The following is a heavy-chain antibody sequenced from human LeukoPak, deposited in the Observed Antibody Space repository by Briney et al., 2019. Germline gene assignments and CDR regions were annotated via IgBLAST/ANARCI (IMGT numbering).Heavy chain of an antibody. V-gene: IGHV3-48*03. J-gene: IGHJ3*02. CDR1: GFTFSSYE. Sequence: PGGSLRLSCAASGFTFSSYEMNWVRQAPGKGLEWVSYISSSGSTIYYADSVKGRFTISRDNAKNSLYLQMNSLRAEDTAVYYCARDRYDSNAFDIWGQGTMVTVSS. CDR3: ARDRYDSNAFDI. CDR2: ISSSGSTI. D-gene: IGHD3-22*01.